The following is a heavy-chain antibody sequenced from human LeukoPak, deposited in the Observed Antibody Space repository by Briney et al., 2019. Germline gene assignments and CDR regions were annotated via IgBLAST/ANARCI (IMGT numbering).Heavy chain of an antibody. D-gene: IGHD3-9*01. J-gene: IGHJ6*03. Sequence: SETLSLTCTVSGGSISSYYWSWIRQPPGKGLEWIGYIYYSGSTNYNPSLKSRVTISVDTSKNQFSLKLSSVTAADTAVYYCARNNQYYDILTGPEGDYYYYYMDVWGKGTTVTISS. CDR3: ARNNQYYDILTGPEGDYYYYYMDV. CDR1: GGSISSYY. V-gene: IGHV4-59*01. CDR2: IYYSGST.